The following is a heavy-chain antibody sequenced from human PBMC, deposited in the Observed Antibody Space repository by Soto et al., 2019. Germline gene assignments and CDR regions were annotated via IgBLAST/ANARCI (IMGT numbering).Heavy chain of an antibody. CDR2: MNPNSGNT. CDR3: ARVHCSSTSCYAYYFDY. D-gene: IGHD2-2*01. Sequence: ASVKVSCKASGYTFTRYDINWVRQATGQGLEWMGWMNPNSGNTGYAQKFQGRVTMTRNTSISTAYMELSSLRSEDTAVYYCARVHCSSTSCYAYYFDYWGQGTLVTVLL. CDR1: GYTFTRYD. V-gene: IGHV1-8*01. J-gene: IGHJ4*02.